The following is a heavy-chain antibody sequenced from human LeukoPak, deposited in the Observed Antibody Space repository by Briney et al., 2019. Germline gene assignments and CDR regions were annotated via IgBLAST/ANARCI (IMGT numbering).Heavy chain of an antibody. CDR2: IYSGGST. D-gene: IGHD3-3*02. CDR3: ARLRVHFWSGYYTGKLDYFDY. CDR1: GFTFSSYA. Sequence: PGGSLRLSCAASGFTFSSYAMSWVRQAPGKGLEWVSVIYSGGSTYYADSVKGRFTISRDNSKNTLYLQMNSLRAEDTAVYYCARLRVHFWSGYYTGKLDYFDYWGQGTLVTVSS. V-gene: IGHV3-66*01. J-gene: IGHJ4*02.